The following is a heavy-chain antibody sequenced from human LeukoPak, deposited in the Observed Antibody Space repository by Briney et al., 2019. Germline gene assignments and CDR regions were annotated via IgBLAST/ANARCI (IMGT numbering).Heavy chain of an antibody. CDR3: ARDRNDYVWGSYRYRAFDI. J-gene: IGHJ3*02. CDR2: ISYSGRT. D-gene: IGHD3-16*02. V-gene: IGHV4-39*07. Sequence: SETLSLTCTVSGGSVSSSNYYWGWVRQPPGKGLEWVGSISYSGRTYQNPSLKSRVTMSLDTSKNQFSLMLKSVTAADTAVYYCARDRNDYVWGSYRYRAFDIWGQGTMVTVSS. CDR1: GGSVSSSNYY.